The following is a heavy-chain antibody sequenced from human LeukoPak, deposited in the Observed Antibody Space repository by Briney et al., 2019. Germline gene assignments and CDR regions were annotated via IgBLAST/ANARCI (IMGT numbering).Heavy chain of an antibody. CDR2: AYYRSKVDN. V-gene: IGHV6-1*01. Sequence: SHTVPLTYVSSVDSVPRNSALWIWITQSPSRGLEWLGRAYYRSKVDNDYAVSMKSRITIDPDTSTNQFTLQVKSVPPEDTAVYYRARHYYGAGSYYSHFVYWGQGTLVTVSS. CDR1: VDSVPRNSAL. D-gene: IGHD3-10*01. CDR3: ARHYYGAGSYYSHFVY. J-gene: IGHJ4*02.